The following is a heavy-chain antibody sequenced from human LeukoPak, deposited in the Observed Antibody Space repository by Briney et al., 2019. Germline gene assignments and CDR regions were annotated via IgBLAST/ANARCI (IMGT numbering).Heavy chain of an antibody. Sequence: SWVRQAPGKGLEWIGYIYYSGSTYYNPSLKSRVTISVDTSKNQFSLKLSSVTAADTAVYYCARVMGSHYYGSGTPIYYFDYWGQGTLVTVSS. CDR2: IYYSGST. D-gene: IGHD3-10*01. CDR3: ARVMGSHYYGSGTPIYYFDY. V-gene: IGHV4-30-4*08. J-gene: IGHJ4*02.